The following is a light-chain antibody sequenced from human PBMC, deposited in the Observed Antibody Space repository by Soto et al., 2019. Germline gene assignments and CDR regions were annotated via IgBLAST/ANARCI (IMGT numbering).Light chain of an antibody. J-gene: IGKJ5*01. Sequence: DIQMTQSPSSLSASVGDRVTVTCRASQSIVSYLNWYQQKPGTAPNLLSFAASNLQAGVPARCSGSGSGTDFTLTISSLQPEEFATYYGQQSYISPVTFGQGTRLELK. CDR1: QSIVSY. CDR2: AAS. CDR3: QQSYISPVT. V-gene: IGKV1-39*01.